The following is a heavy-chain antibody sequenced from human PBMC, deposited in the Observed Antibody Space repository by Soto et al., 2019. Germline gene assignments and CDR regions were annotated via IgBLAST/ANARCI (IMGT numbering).Heavy chain of an antibody. D-gene: IGHD3-22*01. J-gene: IGHJ4*02. CDR3: AKGRNYYDTSGYPHRFDY. CDR2: ISGSGGTT. Sequence: GGSLRLSCAASGFTFSSYAMSWVRQAPGKGLEWVSGISGSGGTTYYADSVKGRLTISRDNSKNTLYLQMNSLRAEHTAVYYCAKGRNYYDTSGYPHRFDYWGQGALVTVSS. V-gene: IGHV3-23*01. CDR1: GFTFSSYA.